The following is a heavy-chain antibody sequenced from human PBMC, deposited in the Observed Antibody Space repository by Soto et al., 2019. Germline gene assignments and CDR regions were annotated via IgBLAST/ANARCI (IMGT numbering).Heavy chain of an antibody. V-gene: IGHV4-31*03. Sequence: SLTCSGSGFSIRGGTYYWSWLQQPPGKGLEWIGYIYNSGGSYYSPSLKSRVSISVDTSKNRFSLRLSSVTVADTAVHFRASTLLPTALHQFEHCGQGVRVSVSA. CDR3: ASTLLPTALHQFEH. D-gene: IGHD2-2*02. CDR2: IYNSGGS. J-gene: IGHJ4*02. CDR1: GFSIRGGTYY.